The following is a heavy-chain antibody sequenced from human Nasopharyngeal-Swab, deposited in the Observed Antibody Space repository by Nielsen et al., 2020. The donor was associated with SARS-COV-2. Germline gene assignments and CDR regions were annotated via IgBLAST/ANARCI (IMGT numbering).Heavy chain of an antibody. CDR1: GFTSSSYP. V-gene: IGHV3-30*14. J-gene: IGHJ5*02. CDR2: ITPEGAPH. D-gene: IGHD6-19*01. CDR3: AREGGSSGRAGWIDP. Sequence: GESLQLSCAVSGFTSSSYPMHWVRQAPGKGLEWVAVITPEGAPHAYADSVKDRFTISRDNSKTILYLQMNSLRPDDMGVYYCAREGGSSGRAGWIDPWGQGTLITVSS.